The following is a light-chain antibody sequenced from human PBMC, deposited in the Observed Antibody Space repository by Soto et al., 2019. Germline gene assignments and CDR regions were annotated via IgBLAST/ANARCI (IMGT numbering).Light chain of an antibody. Sequence: QSALTQPASVPGSPGQSITISCTGTSSDVGGYNYVSWYQQHPGKAPKLMIYEVSNRPSGVSNRFSGSKSANTASLTISGLQAEDEADYYCSSYTSSNTHVFGGGTKLTVL. CDR3: SSYTSSNTHV. CDR2: EVS. J-gene: IGLJ2*01. CDR1: SSDVGGYNY. V-gene: IGLV2-14*01.